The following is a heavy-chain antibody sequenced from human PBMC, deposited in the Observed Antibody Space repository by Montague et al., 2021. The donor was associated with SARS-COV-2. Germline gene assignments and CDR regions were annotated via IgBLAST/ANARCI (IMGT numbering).Heavy chain of an antibody. CDR3: ARLRDGVVPSPILGVGPYYSYYYMDV. CDR2: INHGGST. Sequence: SETLSLTCAVHGTSFSGCSWNWIRQPPGKGLEWIGEINHGGSTKYNPSLKSRLTISADTSKNQFSLKLTSVAAADTAVYYCARLRDGVVPSPILGVGPYYSYYYMDVWGRGTTVTVSS. V-gene: IGHV4-34*01. CDR1: GTSFSGCS. D-gene: IGHD3-10*01. J-gene: IGHJ6*03.